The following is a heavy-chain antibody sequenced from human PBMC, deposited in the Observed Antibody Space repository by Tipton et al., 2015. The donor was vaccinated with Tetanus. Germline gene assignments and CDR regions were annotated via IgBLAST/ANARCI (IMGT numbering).Heavy chain of an antibody. CDR2: ISTTSNTI. Sequence: GSLRLSCAASGFTLRSYSMNWVRQAPGKGLEWVSYISTTSNTIYYADSVRGRFTISRDNAKNLLYLQMSRLRREDTAVYYCVRGGRSGYYFGMDVWGQGTTVTVS. V-gene: IGHV3-48*01. D-gene: IGHD1-26*01. J-gene: IGHJ6*02. CDR1: GFTLRSYS. CDR3: VRGGRSGYYFGMDV.